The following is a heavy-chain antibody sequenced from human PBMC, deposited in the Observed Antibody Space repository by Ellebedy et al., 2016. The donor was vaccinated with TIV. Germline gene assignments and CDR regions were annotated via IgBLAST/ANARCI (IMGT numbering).Heavy chain of an antibody. V-gene: IGHV3-9*01. CDR3: AKDPVVAATMGGWYFDL. J-gene: IGHJ2*01. Sequence: PGGSLRLSCAASGFTFDDYAMHWVRQAPGKGLVWVSGISWNSGSIGYADSVKGRFTISRDNAKNSLYLQMNSLRAEDTALYYCAKDPVVAATMGGWYFDLWGRGTLVTVSS. CDR2: ISWNSGSI. CDR1: GFTFDDYA. D-gene: IGHD2-15*01.